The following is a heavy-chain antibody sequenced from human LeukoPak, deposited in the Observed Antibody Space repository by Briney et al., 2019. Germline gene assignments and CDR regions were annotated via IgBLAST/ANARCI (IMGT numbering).Heavy chain of an antibody. CDR1: GFPFSSYS. CDR2: ISSSSSTI. D-gene: IGHD3-22*01. J-gene: IGHJ4*02. CDR3: ASHPRYYYDSSGDY. V-gene: IGHV3-48*01. Sequence: GSLRLSCAASGFPFSSYSMNWVRQAPGKGLEWVSYISSSSSTIYYSDSVKGRFTISRDNAKNSMYLQMNSLRAEDTAVYYCASHPRYYYDSSGDYWGQGTLVTVSS.